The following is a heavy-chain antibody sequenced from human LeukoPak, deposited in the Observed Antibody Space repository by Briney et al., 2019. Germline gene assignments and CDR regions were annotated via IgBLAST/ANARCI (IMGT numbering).Heavy chain of an antibody. V-gene: IGHV4-59*01. CDR2: IYYSGST. CDR1: GGSISNYY. J-gene: IGHJ4*02. Sequence: ETLSLTCTVSGGSISNYYWSWIRQPPGKGLEWIAYIYYSGSTNYNPSLKSRVTISVDRSKNQCSLKVNSVTAADTAVYYCARSPGYYFDYWGQGTLVTVSS. CDR3: ARSPGYYFDY. D-gene: IGHD6-13*01.